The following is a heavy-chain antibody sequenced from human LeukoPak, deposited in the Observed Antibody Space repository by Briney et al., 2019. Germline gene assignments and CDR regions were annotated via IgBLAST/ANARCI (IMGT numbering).Heavy chain of an antibody. D-gene: IGHD3-22*01. CDR1: GFTFSTSG. J-gene: IGHJ4*02. Sequence: SVKVSCKTSGFTFSTSGVQWVRQARGQRLEWMGWIVADSGNTNYAQKFQERVLITRDMSTSTAYMELSSLRSEDTAVYYCAAVGYFDGSDYLAYWGQGTLVTVSS. CDR2: IVADSGNT. V-gene: IGHV1-58*01. CDR3: AAVGYFDGSDYLAY.